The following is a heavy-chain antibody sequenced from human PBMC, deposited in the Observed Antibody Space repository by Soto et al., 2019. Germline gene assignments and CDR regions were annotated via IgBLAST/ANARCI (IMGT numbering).Heavy chain of an antibody. D-gene: IGHD3-10*01. Sequence: QVQLQESGPGLVKPSQTLSLTCTVSXXXXXXXXYYWTWIRQHPGKGLEWIGYIYYSGSTYYNPXXXXXXXXXXXXXXXXXXXXXXXXXXXXXXXYYCARSVFPWGQGTLVTVSS. CDR2: IYYSGST. V-gene: IGHV4-31*01. CDR3: ARSVFP. J-gene: IGHJ5*02. CDR1: XXXXXXXXYY.